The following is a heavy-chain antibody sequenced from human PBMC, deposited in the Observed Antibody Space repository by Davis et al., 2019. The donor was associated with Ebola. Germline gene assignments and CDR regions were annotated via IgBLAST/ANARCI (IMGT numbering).Heavy chain of an antibody. CDR3: ARDDYPGGFDY. D-gene: IGHD3-16*01. V-gene: IGHV3-30-3*01. CDR1: GFTFSSYA. CDR2: ISYDGSNK. Sequence: GGSLRLSCAASGFTFSSYAMHWVRQAPGKGLEWVAVISYDGSNKYYADSVKGRFTISRDNSKNTLYLQMNSLRAEDTAVYYCARDDYPGGFDYWGQGTLVTVSS. J-gene: IGHJ4*02.